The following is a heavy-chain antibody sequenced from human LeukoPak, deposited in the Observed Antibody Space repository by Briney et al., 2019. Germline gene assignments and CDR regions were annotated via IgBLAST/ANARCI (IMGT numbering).Heavy chain of an antibody. CDR2: MNPNSGNT. CDR3: ARVGYCGGGSCPYYFDY. Sequence: ASVKVSCKASGYTFTSYDINWVRQATGQGLEWMGWMNPNSGNTGYAQKFQGRVTMTRNTSISTAYMELSSLRSEDTAVYYCARVGYCGGGSCPYYFDYWGQGTLVTVSS. J-gene: IGHJ4*02. V-gene: IGHV1-8*01. CDR1: GYTFTSYD. D-gene: IGHD2-15*01.